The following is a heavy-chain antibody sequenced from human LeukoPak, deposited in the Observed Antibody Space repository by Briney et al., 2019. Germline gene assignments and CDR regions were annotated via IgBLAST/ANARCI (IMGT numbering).Heavy chain of an antibody. CDR2: IYHSGNT. Sequence: SETLSLTCTVSGYSISTSYYWGWIRQPPGKGLEWIGSIYHSGNTYYNPSLKSRVTISVDTSKNQFSLKLNSVTAADTAVYYCARGGNYWPQWWFDPWGRGTLVSVSS. V-gene: IGHV4-38-2*02. J-gene: IGHJ5*02. D-gene: IGHD1-26*01. CDR1: GYSISTSYY. CDR3: ARGGNYWPQWWFDP.